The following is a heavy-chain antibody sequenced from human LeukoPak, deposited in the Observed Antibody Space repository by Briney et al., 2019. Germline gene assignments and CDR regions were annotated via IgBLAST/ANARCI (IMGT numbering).Heavy chain of an antibody. J-gene: IGHJ4*02. CDR3: AKDPRVLLWFGELYYFDY. CDR1: GFTFSSYA. V-gene: IGHV3-64*01. D-gene: IGHD3-10*01. CDR2: ISSNGGST. Sequence: GGSLRLSCAASGFTFSSYAMHWVRQAPGKGLEYVSAISSNGGSTYYANSVKGRFTISRDNSKNTLYLQMGSLRAEDMAVYYCAKDPRVLLWFGELYYFDYWGQGTLVTVSS.